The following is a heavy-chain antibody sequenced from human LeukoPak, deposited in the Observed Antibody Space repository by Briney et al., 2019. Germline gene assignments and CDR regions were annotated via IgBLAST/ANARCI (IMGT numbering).Heavy chain of an antibody. J-gene: IGHJ3*02. CDR1: GFTFSSYW. V-gene: IGHV3-7*04. Sequence: GGSLRLSCAVSGFTFSSYWMSWVRQAPGKGLEWVANIKQDGGQKNYVDSVKGRFTISRDNAKNSLYLQMNSLRTEDTAIYYCARAQWLVQDAFDIWGQGTMVTVSS. CDR2: IKQDGGQK. D-gene: IGHD6-19*01. CDR3: ARAQWLVQDAFDI.